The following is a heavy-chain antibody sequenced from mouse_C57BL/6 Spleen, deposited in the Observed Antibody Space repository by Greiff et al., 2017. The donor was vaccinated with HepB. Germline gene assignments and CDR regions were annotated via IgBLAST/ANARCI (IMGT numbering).Heavy chain of an antibody. Sequence: QVQLQQSGPGLVQPSQSLSITCTVSGFSLTSYGVHWVRQSPGKGLEWLGVIWSGGSTDYNADFISRLNISKDNFKCQVFFKMNSLQADDTAIYFCARGYYYGSSYVDWFAYWGQGTLVTVSA. CDR3: ARGYYYGSSYVDWFAY. D-gene: IGHD1-1*01. CDR2: IWSGGST. V-gene: IGHV2-2*01. J-gene: IGHJ3*01. CDR1: GFSLTSYG.